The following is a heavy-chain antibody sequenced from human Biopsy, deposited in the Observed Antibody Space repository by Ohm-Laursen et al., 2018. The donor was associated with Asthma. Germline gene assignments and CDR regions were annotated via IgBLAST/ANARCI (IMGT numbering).Heavy chain of an antibody. CDR2: IYYSGST. CDR3: ARAQDYYDSRGYYRSFDF. J-gene: IGHJ4*02. V-gene: IGHV4-31*03. D-gene: IGHD3-22*01. Sequence: SDTLSLTCTVSYGSITSGGYYWTWIRQHPGKGLEWIGFIYYSGSTYYNPSLKSRISISIDPSKNQFSLKLSSVTAADTAVYYCARAQDYYDSRGYYRSFDFWGQGTLVPVSS. CDR1: YGSITSGGYY.